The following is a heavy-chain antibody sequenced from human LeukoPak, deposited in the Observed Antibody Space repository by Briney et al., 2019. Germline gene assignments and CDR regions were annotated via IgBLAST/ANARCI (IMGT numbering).Heavy chain of an antibody. Sequence: ASVKVSCKASGYTFTSYSISWVRQAPGQGLEWMGWISAYNGNTNYAQKLQGRVTMTTDTSTSTAYMELRNLRSDDTAVYYCASVRQLVLNYWAQGTLVTVSS. J-gene: IGHJ4*02. D-gene: IGHD6-13*01. CDR1: GYTFTSYS. CDR3: ASVRQLVLNY. CDR2: ISAYNGNT. V-gene: IGHV1-18*01.